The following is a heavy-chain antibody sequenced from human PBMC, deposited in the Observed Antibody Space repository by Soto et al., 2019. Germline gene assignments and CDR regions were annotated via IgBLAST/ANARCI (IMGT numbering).Heavy chain of an antibody. CDR3: ARDFCPVPTCYDL. Sequence: AGGSLRLSCVASGFTFSNYGMHRVRQAPGKGLERAAGIDYNEINQYYIDPVKGRFTISRDQSKNTLYLQMNSLRAEDTAVYYCARDFCPVPTCYDLWGQGVLVTVSS. V-gene: IGHV3-33*01. CDR1: GFTFSNYG. J-gene: IGHJ4*02. CDR2: IDYNEINQ. D-gene: IGHD2-2*01.